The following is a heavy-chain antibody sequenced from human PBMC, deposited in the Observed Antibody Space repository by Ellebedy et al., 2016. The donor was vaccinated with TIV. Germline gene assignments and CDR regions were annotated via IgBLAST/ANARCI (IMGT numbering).Heavy chain of an antibody. CDR2: MNPDSGNT. J-gene: IGHJ4*02. D-gene: IGHD4-23*01. V-gene: IGHV1-8*01. CDR3: ARVATVVTPTLGY. Sequence: AASVKVSCKASGYTFTSYDINWTRQATGQGLEWLGWMNPDSGNTGYAQKFQGRVTMIRSTSISTAYLELSSLRSEDTAVYYCARVATVVTPTLGYWGQGTLVTVSS. CDR1: GYTFTSYD.